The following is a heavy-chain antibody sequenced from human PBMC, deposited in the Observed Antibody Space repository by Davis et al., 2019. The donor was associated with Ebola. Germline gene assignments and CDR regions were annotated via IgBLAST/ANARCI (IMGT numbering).Heavy chain of an antibody. CDR1: GYTFTTFG. CDR3: ARDYGDYDFGY. D-gene: IGHD4-17*01. CDR2: MNPYSGNT. Sequence: ASVKVSCKASGYTFTTFGISWVRQAPGQGLEWMGGMNPYSGNTNYAQKLQGRVTVTTDTSTSTAYMELRSLRSDDTAVYYCARDYGDYDFGYWGQGTLVTVSS. V-gene: IGHV1-18*01. J-gene: IGHJ4*02.